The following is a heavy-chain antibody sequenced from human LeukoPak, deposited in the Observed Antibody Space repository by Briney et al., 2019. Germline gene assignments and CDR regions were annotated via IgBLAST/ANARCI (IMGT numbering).Heavy chain of an antibody. Sequence: SGGSLRLSCAASGFTFSSYAMSWVRQAPGKGLEWVSAISGSGGSTYYADSVKGRFTISRDNSKNTLYLQMNSLRAEDTAVYYCARSLQPYSDYDPFDYWGQGTLVTVSS. V-gene: IGHV3-23*01. CDR3: ARSLQPYSDYDPFDY. CDR1: GFTFSSYA. J-gene: IGHJ4*02. D-gene: IGHD5-12*01. CDR2: ISGSGGST.